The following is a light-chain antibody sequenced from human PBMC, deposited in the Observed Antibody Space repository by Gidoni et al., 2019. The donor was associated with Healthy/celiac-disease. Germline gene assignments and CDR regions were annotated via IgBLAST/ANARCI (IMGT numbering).Light chain of an antibody. J-gene: IGKJ2*01. Sequence: EIVMTQSPATLSVSPGERATLSGRASQSVSSNLAWYQQKPGQAPRLLLYGASTRATGIPARFSGSGSGTEFTLTISSLQSEDFAVYYCQQYNNWLYTFGQXTKLEIK. CDR2: GAS. CDR3: QQYNNWLYT. V-gene: IGKV3-15*01. CDR1: QSVSSN.